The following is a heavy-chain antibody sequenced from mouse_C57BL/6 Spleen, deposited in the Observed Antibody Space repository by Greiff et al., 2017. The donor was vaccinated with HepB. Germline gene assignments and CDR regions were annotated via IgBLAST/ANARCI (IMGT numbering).Heavy chain of an antibody. J-gene: IGHJ1*03. Sequence: EVKLMESGGGLVQPGGSLKLSCAASGFTFSDYYMYWVRQTPEKRLEWVAYISNGGGSTYYPDTVKGRFTISRDNAKNTLYLQMSRLKSEDTAMYYCARHVGYFDVWGTGTTVTVSS. CDR1: GFTFSDYY. V-gene: IGHV5-12*01. CDR3: ARHVGYFDV. CDR2: ISNGGGST.